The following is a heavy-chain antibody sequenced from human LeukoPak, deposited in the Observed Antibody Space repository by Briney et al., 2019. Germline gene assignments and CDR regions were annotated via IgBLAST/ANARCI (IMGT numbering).Heavy chain of an antibody. CDR1: GASITTYY. CDR3: ARKLSGWLDP. Sequence: SETLSLTCTVSGASITTYYWTWIRQPPGKGLEWIGYIFSRGTTNYNPSLRSRVTISMDTSKNQFSLKLSSVTAADTAVYYCARKLSGWLDPWGQGTLVTVSS. CDR2: IFSRGTT. J-gene: IGHJ5*02. D-gene: IGHD6-25*01. V-gene: IGHV4-4*09.